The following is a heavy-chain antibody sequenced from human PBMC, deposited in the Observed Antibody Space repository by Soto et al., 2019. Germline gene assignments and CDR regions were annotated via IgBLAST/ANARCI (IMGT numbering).Heavy chain of an antibody. CDR3: ARVSDDYGGKESAE. CDR2: IIPILGIA. CDR1: GGTFSSYT. Sequence: QVQLVQSGAEVKKPGSSGKISCKASGGTFSSYTISWVRQAPGQGLEWMGRIIPILGIANYAQKFQGRVTITADKSTSTAYMELSSLRSEDTAVHYCARVSDDYGGKESAEWGQGTLVTVSS. V-gene: IGHV1-69*02. J-gene: IGHJ4*02. D-gene: IGHD4-17*01.